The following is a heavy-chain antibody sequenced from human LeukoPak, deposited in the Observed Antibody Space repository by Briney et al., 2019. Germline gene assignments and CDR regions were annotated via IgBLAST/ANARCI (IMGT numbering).Heavy chain of an antibody. CDR1: GYTFTSYG. Sequence: ASVKVSCKASGYTFTSYGISWVRQAPGQGLEWMGWISAYNGNTNYAQKLQGRVTMTTDTSTSTAYMELRSLRSDDTAAYYCARVVVRAVAGTRWFDPWGQGTLVTVSS. CDR3: ARVVVRAVAGTRWFDP. D-gene: IGHD6-19*01. CDR2: ISAYNGNT. V-gene: IGHV1-18*01. J-gene: IGHJ5*02.